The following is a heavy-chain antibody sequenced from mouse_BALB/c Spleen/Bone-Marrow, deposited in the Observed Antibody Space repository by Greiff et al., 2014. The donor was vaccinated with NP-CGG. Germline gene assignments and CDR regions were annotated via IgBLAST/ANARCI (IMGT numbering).Heavy chain of an antibody. J-gene: IGHJ2*01. CDR2: IWTGGST. CDR1: GFSLTTYG. Sequence: VQRVESGPGLGQPSQSLSITCTVSGFSLTTYGVHWVRQSPGKGLEWLGVIWTGGSTDYNAAFISRLNISKDNSKSQVFFEMNSLQTNDTAIYYCARNHRGYYFDYWGQGTTLTVSS. D-gene: IGHD3-1*01. V-gene: IGHV2-2*02. CDR3: ARNHRGYYFDY.